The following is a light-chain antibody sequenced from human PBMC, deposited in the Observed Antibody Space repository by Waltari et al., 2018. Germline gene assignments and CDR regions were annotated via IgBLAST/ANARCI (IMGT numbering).Light chain of an antibody. V-gene: IGLV2-14*01. CDR1: SSDVGVYNY. J-gene: IGLJ2*01. CDR2: DVS. CDR3: SSYTSSSTPVV. Sequence: QSALTQPASVSGSPGQSITISCTGTSSDVGVYNYVSWYQQHPGKAPKLMIYDVSNRASGVSNRFSGSKSGSTASLTISGLQAEDEADYYCSSYTSSSTPVVFGGGTKLTVL.